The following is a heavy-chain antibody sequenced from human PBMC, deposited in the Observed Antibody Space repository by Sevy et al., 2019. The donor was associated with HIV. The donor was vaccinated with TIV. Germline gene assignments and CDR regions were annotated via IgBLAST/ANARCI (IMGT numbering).Heavy chain of an antibody. CDR3: STRGGF. D-gene: IGHD1-26*01. V-gene: IGHV3-15*01. CDR2: IKSKTYGGTA. CDR1: GITFSNGW. J-gene: IGHJ4*02. Sequence: GGSLRLSCAASGITFSNGWMSWIRQAPGKGLEWVGRIKSKTYGGTADYAAPVKDRFTISRDDSKNTLYLQMNSLKTEDTGGYFCSTRGGFWGQGTVVTVSS.